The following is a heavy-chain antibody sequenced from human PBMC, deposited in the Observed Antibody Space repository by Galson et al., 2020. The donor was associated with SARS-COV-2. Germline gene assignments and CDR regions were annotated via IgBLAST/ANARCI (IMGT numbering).Heavy chain of an antibody. Sequence: ASETLSLTCTVSGGSISSGDYYWSWIRQPPGKGLEWIGYIYYSGSAFYNPSLKSRVTISVDTSKNQFSLKLTSVTAADTAVYYCARDPNSYDTAGFYRYYDYWGQGTLVTVSS. CDR2: IYYSGSA. V-gene: IGHV4-30-4*01. CDR1: GGSISSGDYY. D-gene: IGHD3-22*01. J-gene: IGHJ4*02. CDR3: ARDPNSYDTAGFYRYYDY.